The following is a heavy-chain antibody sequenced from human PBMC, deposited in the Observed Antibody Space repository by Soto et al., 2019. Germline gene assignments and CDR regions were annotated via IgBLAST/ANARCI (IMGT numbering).Heavy chain of an antibody. V-gene: IGHV3-23*01. Sequence: EVQLLESGGGLVQPGGSLRLSCAASGFTFSSYAMSWVRQAPGKGLEWVSAISGSGGSTYYADSVKGRFTISRYNSKNTLYLQMNSLRAEDTAVYYCVKDLWDIVVVPAAPDDAFDIWGQGTMVTVSS. J-gene: IGHJ3*02. CDR2: ISGSGGST. CDR3: VKDLWDIVVVPAAPDDAFDI. CDR1: GFTFSSYA. D-gene: IGHD2-2*01.